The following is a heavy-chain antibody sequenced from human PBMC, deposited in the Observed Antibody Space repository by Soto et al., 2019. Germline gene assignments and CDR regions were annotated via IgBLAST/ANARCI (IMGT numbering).Heavy chain of an antibody. CDR1: GGSISSYY. CDR2: IYYSGST. J-gene: IGHJ5*02. V-gene: IGHV4-59*01. D-gene: IGHD3-9*01. CDR3: ARGVLRYFDWFPLFDP. Sequence: SETLSLTCTVSGGSISSYYWSWIRQPPGKGLEWIGYIYYSGSTNYNPSLKSRVTISVDTSKNQFSLKLSSVTAADTAVYYCARGVLRYFDWFPLFDPWGQGTLVTVSS.